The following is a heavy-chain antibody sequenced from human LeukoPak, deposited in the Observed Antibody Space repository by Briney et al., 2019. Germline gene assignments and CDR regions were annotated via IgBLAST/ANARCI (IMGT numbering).Heavy chain of an antibody. CDR1: GYTFTGYY. V-gene: IGHV1-2*02. CDR2: INPNSGGT. J-gene: IGHJ4*02. CDR3: ARGSAAYYYDSSGPFDY. D-gene: IGHD3-22*01. Sequence: ASVNVSCKASGYTFTGYYMHWVRQTPGQGLEWMGWINPNSGGTNYAQKFQGRVTMTRDTSISTAYMELSRLRSDDTAVYYCARGSAAYYYDSSGPFDYWGQGTLVTVSS.